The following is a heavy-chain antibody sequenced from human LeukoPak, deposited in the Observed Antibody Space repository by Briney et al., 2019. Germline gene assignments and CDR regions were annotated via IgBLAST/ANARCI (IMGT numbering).Heavy chain of an antibody. D-gene: IGHD1-26*01. J-gene: IGHJ4*02. V-gene: IGHV3-48*03. CDR3: TTDHVGATVEFDS. CDR1: GFTFSTYE. CDR2: ISGSGSSV. Sequence: PGGSLRLSCAASGFTFSTYEMIWLRQAPGEGVEGISYISGSGSSVKYADSVKGRLTISRDNAKNSLYLQMDSLRAEDTAIYYCTTDHVGATVEFDSWGQGTLVTVSS.